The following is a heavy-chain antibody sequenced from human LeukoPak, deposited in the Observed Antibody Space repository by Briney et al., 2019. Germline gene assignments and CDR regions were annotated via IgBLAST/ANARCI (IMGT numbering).Heavy chain of an antibody. CDR2: IYYSGST. D-gene: IGHD6-19*01. Sequence: SETLSLTCTVSGGSISSSSYYWGWIRQPPGKGLEWIGSIYYSGSTYYNPSLKSRITISVDTSKNQFSLKLSSVTAADTAVYYCARDPYSSGWTLGQWAFDIWGQGTMVTVSS. J-gene: IGHJ3*02. CDR1: GGSISSSSYY. V-gene: IGHV4-39*07. CDR3: ARDPYSSGWTLGQWAFDI.